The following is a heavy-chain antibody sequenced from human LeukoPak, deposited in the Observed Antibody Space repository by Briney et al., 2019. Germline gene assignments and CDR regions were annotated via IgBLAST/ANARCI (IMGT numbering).Heavy chain of an antibody. CDR1: GFTFSSYS. CDR2: ISSSSSSI. V-gene: IGHV3-21*01. D-gene: IGHD5-18*01. Sequence: GGSLRLSCAASGFTFSSYSMSWVRQAPGKGLEWVSSISSSSSSIYYADSVKGRFTNSRDNAKNSLYLQMNSLRAEDTAVYYCARASGDIVETATMGSYWGQGTLVTVSS. J-gene: IGHJ4*02. CDR3: ARASGDIVETATMGSY.